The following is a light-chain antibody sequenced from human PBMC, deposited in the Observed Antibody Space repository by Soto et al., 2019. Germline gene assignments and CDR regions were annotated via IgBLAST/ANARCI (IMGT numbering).Light chain of an antibody. J-gene: IGKJ1*01. CDR2: DAS. V-gene: IGKV3-11*01. Sequence: EIVLTQSPATLSLSPGERATLSCRPSQSVSSYLAWYQQKPGQAPRLLIYDASNRATGIPARFSGSGSGTDFTLTISSLEPEDFAVYYCQQRSNWWTFGQGTKVDIK. CDR1: QSVSSY. CDR3: QQRSNWWT.